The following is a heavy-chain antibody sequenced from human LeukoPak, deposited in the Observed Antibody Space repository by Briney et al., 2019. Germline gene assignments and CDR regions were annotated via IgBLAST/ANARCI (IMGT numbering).Heavy chain of an antibody. D-gene: IGHD3-22*01. Sequence: GGSLRLSCAASGFTFNTYTMNWVRQAPGKGLEWVSVLYSGGSTYYADSVKGRFTISRDNSKNTLYLQMNSLRAEDTAVYYCARLLYYYDSSGYYYDTLPDYWGQGTLVTVSS. V-gene: IGHV3-53*01. CDR1: GFTFNTYT. CDR2: LYSGGST. J-gene: IGHJ4*02. CDR3: ARLLYYYDSSGYYYDTLPDY.